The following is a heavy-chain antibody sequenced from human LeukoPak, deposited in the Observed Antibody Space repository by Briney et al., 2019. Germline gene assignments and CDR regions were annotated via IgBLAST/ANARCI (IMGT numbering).Heavy chain of an antibody. V-gene: IGHV4-34*01. CDR3: ARAKAAAGPAGDWFDP. CDR1: GGSISSYY. Sequence: SETLSLTCTVSGGSISSYYWSWIRQPPGKGLEWIGEINHSGSTNYNPSLKSRVTISVDTSKNQFSLKLSSVTAADTAVYYCARAKAAAGPAGDWFDPWGQGTLVTVSS. D-gene: IGHD6-13*01. CDR2: INHSGST. J-gene: IGHJ5*02.